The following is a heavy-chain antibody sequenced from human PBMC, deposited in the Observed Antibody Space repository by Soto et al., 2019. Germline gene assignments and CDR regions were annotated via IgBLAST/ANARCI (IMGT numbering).Heavy chain of an antibody. J-gene: IGHJ6*02. D-gene: IGHD6-25*01. Sequence: QVQLVQSGTEVKKPGSSVKVSCKASGGAFRTYAFSWVRQTPGQGLEWMGAIMPVFGTATYAQQLQGTLTITADESTSTVNMEVTSARPEDAAVFYCAASRGFYAGMDVWGPGTTVIVS. CDR3: AASRGFYAGMDV. CDR1: GGAFRTYA. CDR2: IMPVFGTA. V-gene: IGHV1-69*01.